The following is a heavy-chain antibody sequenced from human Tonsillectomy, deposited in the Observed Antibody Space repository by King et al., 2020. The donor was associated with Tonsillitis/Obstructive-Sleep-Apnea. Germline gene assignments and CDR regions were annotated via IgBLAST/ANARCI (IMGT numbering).Heavy chain of an antibody. CDR1: GGSFSVYY. V-gene: IGHV4-34*01. Sequence: VQLQQWGAGLLKASETLSLTCAVYGGSFSVYYWTWIRQPPEKGLEWIGEINHSGSTIYNPSLKSRVTISVDTSKNQFSLKLSSVTAADTAVYYCARGGNLDSFDIWGQGTMVTVSS. D-gene: IGHD4-23*01. J-gene: IGHJ3*02. CDR2: INHSGST. CDR3: ARGGNLDSFDI.